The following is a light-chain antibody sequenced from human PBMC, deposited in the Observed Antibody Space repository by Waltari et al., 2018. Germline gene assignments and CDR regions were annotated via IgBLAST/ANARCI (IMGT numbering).Light chain of an antibody. CDR1: QNLLFRSTNKNY. CDR2: WAS. V-gene: IGKV4-1*01. Sequence: VIDQSSDSLTLSLGEGANIKFKSKQNLLFRSTNKNYLAWYQQKPGQPPKLLFYWASTRESGVPDRFSGSGSGTDFTLTISSLQAEDVAVYYCQQYFSVPETFGQGTKLEIK. J-gene: IGKJ2*01. CDR3: QQYFSVPET.